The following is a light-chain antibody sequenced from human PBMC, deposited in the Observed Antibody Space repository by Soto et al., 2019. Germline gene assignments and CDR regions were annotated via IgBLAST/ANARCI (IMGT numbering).Light chain of an antibody. V-gene: IGKV4-1*01. CDR1: QSVLYTSNNENS. CDR3: QQYYSAPPT. J-gene: IGKJ1*01. Sequence: DIVMTQSADSLAVSLGERATINCKSSQSVLYTSNNENSLAWYQQKPGQPPNLLIYWASTRESGVPDRFSGSGSGTDFTLTISSLQAEDVAVYYCQQYYSAPPTFGQGTKVEIK. CDR2: WAS.